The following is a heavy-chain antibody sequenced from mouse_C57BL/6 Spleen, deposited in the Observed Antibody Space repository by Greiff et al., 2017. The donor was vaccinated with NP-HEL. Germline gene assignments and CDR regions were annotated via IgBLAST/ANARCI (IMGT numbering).Heavy chain of an antibody. V-gene: IGHV1-26*01. CDR2: INPNNGGT. D-gene: IGHD2-4*01. J-gene: IGHJ3*01. CDR3: AREDDYDGRLAY. Sequence: EVQLQQSGPELVKPGASVKISCKASGYTFTDYYMNWVKQSHGKSLEWIGDINPNNGGTSYNQKFKGKATLTVDKSSSTAYMELRSLTSEDSAVYYCAREDDYDGRLAYWGQGTLVTVSA. CDR1: GYTFTDYY.